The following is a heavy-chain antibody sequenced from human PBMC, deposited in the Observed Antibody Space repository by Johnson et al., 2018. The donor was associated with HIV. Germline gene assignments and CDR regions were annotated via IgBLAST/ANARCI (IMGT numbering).Heavy chain of an antibody. Sequence: VQLVESGGALVQPGGSLRLSCAAYGFIFSDFFMSWVRQAPGKGPEWVANIKGDGSEQAYVDSVKGRFTISRDNAKNSLYLQMNSLRAEDTAVYYCARDSSSGWYPHAFDIWGQGTMVTVSS. CDR2: IKGDGSEQ. D-gene: IGHD6-19*01. J-gene: IGHJ3*02. V-gene: IGHV3-7*01. CDR3: ARDSSSGWYPHAFDI. CDR1: GFIFSDFF.